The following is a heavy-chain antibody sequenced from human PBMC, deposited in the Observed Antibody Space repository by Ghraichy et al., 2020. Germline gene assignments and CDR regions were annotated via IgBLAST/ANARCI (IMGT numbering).Heavy chain of an antibody. D-gene: IGHD6-13*01. Sequence: GGSLRLSCAASGFTFSSYAMSWVRQAPGKGLEWVSAISGSGGSTYYADSVKGRFTISRDNSKNTLYLQMNSLRAEDTAVYYCAKDLWASGSSWPHYFDYWGQGTLVTVSS. V-gene: IGHV3-23*01. CDR2: ISGSGGST. CDR3: AKDLWASGSSWPHYFDY. CDR1: GFTFSSYA. J-gene: IGHJ4*02.